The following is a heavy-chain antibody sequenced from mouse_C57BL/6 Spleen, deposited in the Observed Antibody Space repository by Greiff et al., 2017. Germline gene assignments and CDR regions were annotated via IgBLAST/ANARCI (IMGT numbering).Heavy chain of an antibody. CDR1: GFTFSSYG. V-gene: IGHV5-6*02. CDR3: ARGKAYYSNPYYYAMDY. J-gene: IGHJ4*01. D-gene: IGHD2-5*01. CDR2: ISSGGSYT. Sequence: EVKLVESGGDLVKPGGSLKLSCAASGFTFSSYGMSWVRQTPDKRLEWVATISSGGSYTYYPDSVKGRFTISRDTAKNTLYRQMSSLKSEDTAMYYCARGKAYYSNPYYYAMDYWGQGTSVTVSS.